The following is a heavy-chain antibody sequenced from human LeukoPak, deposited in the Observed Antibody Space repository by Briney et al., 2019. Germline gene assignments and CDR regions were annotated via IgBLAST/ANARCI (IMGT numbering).Heavy chain of an antibody. D-gene: IGHD3-16*01. Sequence: GASVKVSCKASGYTFTTYYIHWVRQAPGQGLEWMGMINPSDGATTYAQKFQGRGTMTRDMSTTTVYMDVRTLRSEDTAVYFCAREQGGGLSGYLGGLFASYHTYYYMDVWGRGTTVTVSS. CDR2: INPSDGAT. CDR3: AREQGGGLSGYLGGLFASYHTYYYMDV. J-gene: IGHJ6*03. CDR1: GYTFTTYY. V-gene: IGHV1-46*01.